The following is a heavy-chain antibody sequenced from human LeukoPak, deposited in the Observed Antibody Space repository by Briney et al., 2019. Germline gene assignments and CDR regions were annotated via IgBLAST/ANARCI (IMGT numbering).Heavy chain of an antibody. V-gene: IGHV4-34*01. Sequence: SETLSLTCAVYGGSFSGYYWSWIRQPPGKGLEWIGEINHSGSTNYSPSLKSRVTISIDTSKNQFSLNLNSVTAADTAVYYCARFYNRVELVHYWGQGTLVTVSS. D-gene: IGHD1-14*01. CDR1: GGSFSGYY. J-gene: IGHJ4*02. CDR3: ARFYNRVELVHY. CDR2: INHSGST.